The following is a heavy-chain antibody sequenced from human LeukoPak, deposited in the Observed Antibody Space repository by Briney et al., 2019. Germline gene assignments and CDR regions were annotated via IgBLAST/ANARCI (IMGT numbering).Heavy chain of an antibody. CDR1: GYTFTSYG. J-gene: IGHJ4*02. CDR3: ARTAAIAAAGPIDY. Sequence: GASVKVSCKASGYTFTSYGISWVRQAPGQGLEWMGWISAYNGNTNYAQKLQGRVTMTTDTSTSTAYMELRSLRSDDTAVYYCARTAAIAAAGPIDYWGQGTLVTVSS. V-gene: IGHV1-18*01. D-gene: IGHD6-13*01. CDR2: ISAYNGNT.